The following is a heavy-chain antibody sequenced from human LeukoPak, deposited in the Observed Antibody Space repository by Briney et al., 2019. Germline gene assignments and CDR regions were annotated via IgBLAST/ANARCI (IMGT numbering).Heavy chain of an antibody. CDR3: AGFGIAVAAY. J-gene: IGHJ4*02. Sequence: ASVKVSCKASGYTFTSYDINWVRQATGQGLEWMGWMNPNSGNTGYAQKFQGRVTMTRDTSTSTVYMELSSLRSEDTAVYYCAGFGIAVAAYWGQGTLVTVSS. D-gene: IGHD6-19*01. CDR2: MNPNSGNT. CDR1: GYTFTSYD. V-gene: IGHV1-8*01.